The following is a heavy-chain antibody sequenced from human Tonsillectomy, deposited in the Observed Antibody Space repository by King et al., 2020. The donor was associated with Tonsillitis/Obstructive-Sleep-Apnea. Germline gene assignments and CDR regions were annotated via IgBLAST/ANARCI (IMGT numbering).Heavy chain of an antibody. CDR3: ARGGAKGSTDF. CDR2: INNDGTST. D-gene: IGHD2-15*01. J-gene: IGHJ4*02. Sequence: VQLVESGGGLVQPGGSLRLSCVASGFTFSNYWMYWVRQVPGEGLVWVSRINNDGTSTTYADSVKGRFTISRDNAENTLYLQMNSLRPEDTAVYHCARGGAKGSTDFWGQGTLVTVSS. CDR1: GFTFSNYW. V-gene: IGHV3-74*02.